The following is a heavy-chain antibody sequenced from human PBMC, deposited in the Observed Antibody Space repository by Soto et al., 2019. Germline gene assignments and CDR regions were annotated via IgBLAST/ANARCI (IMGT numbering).Heavy chain of an antibody. Sequence: ESGGGVVQPGRSLRLSCAASGFIFSKYGMHWVRQAPGKGLEWVAVKSYDGSNKYYAESVKGRFIISRDKSENTLYLQMNSLRAEDTALYYCAKDLGSGKPYYYYAMDVWGQGTTVTVSS. CDR3: AKDLGSGKPYYYYAMDV. CDR1: GFIFSKYG. V-gene: IGHV3-30*18. CDR2: KSYDGSNK. J-gene: IGHJ6*02. D-gene: IGHD3-10*01.